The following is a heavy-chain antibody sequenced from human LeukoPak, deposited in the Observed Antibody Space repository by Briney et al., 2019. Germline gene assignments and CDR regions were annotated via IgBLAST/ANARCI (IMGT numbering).Heavy chain of an antibody. D-gene: IGHD6-13*01. V-gene: IGHV3-13*01. CDR1: GFTFSNYD. CDR2: NGTAGDT. J-gene: IGHJ4*02. Sequence: PGGSLRLSCAASGFTFSNYDMHWVRQAAGRGLEWVSGNGTAGDTYYAASVKGRFTISRENAKSSLYLQMNSLSAGDTAIYYCASSPAYSNTWYAIDNWGQGTLVTVSS. CDR3: ASSPAYSNTWYAIDN.